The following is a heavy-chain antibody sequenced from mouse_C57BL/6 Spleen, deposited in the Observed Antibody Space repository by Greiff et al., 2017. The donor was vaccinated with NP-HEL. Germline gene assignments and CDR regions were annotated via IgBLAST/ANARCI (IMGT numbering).Heavy chain of an antibody. V-gene: IGHV5-17*01. Sequence: EVQLVESGGGLVKPGGSLKLSCAASGFTFSDYGMHWVRQAPEKGLEWVAYISSGSSTIYYADTVKGRFTISRDNAKNTLFLQMTSLRSEDTAMYYCAREFITTVVPYFDYWGQGTTLTVSS. J-gene: IGHJ2*01. CDR3: AREFITTVVPYFDY. D-gene: IGHD1-1*01. CDR1: GFTFSDYG. CDR2: ISSGSSTI.